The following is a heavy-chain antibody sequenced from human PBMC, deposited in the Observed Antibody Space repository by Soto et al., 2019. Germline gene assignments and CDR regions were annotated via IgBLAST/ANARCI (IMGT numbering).Heavy chain of an antibody. CDR2: ITYDGSNK. CDR1: GFTFSNYG. D-gene: IGHD3-3*01. V-gene: IGHV3-30*18. Sequence: QVQLVESGGGVVQPGRSLRLSCAASGFTFSNYGIHWVRQAPGKGLEWVAVITYDGSNKYYADSVKGRFSISRDNSKNTVYLQMNSLRAVDTAVYYCVKPQSVGESENFQHWGQGTLVTVSS. CDR3: VKPQSVGESENFQH. J-gene: IGHJ1*01.